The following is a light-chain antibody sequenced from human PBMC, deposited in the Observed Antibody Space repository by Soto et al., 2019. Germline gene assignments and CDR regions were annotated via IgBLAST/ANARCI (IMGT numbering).Light chain of an antibody. V-gene: IGLV2-14*01. Sequence: ALTHPASVSGSPGQSITLSCTGTSSDVGAYNYVSGYQQHPGKAPKLMIYDVRNRPSGVSNRFSGSKSGTTASLTISGLQAEDEADYYCNSYTSSSTSYVFGTGTKVTVL. CDR2: DVR. CDR3: NSYTSSSTSYV. CDR1: SSDVGAYNY. J-gene: IGLJ1*01.